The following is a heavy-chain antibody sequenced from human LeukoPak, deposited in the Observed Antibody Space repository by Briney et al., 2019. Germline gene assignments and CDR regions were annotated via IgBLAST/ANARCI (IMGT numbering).Heavy chain of an antibody. V-gene: IGHV4-4*07. Sequence: PSETLSLTCAVYGGSFSGYYWSWIRQPAGKGLEWIGRIYTSGSTNYNPSLKSRVTMSVDTSKNQFSLKLSSVTAADTAVYYCAREGAYYDFWSGYSQPFDYWGQGTLVTVSS. CDR2: IYTSGST. CDR1: GGSFSGYY. CDR3: AREGAYYDFWSGYSQPFDY. J-gene: IGHJ4*02. D-gene: IGHD3-3*01.